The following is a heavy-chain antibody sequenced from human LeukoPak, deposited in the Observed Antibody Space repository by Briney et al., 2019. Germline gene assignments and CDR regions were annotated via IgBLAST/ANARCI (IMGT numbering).Heavy chain of an antibody. J-gene: IGHJ3*02. CDR3: AQGPGSPFDI. CDR2: IYYSGST. V-gene: IGHV4-38-2*02. D-gene: IGHD2-15*01. Sequence: SETLSLTCTVSGYSISSGYYWGWIRQPPGKGLEWIGNIYYSGSTYYNPSLKSRVTISVDTSKNQFSLKLSSVTAADTAVYYCAQGPGSPFDIWGQGTMVTVSS. CDR1: GYSISSGYY.